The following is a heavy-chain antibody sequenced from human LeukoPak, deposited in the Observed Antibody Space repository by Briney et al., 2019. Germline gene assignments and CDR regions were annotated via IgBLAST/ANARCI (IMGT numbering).Heavy chain of an antibody. D-gene: IGHD4-17*01. CDR2: IKQDGSEK. Sequence: PGGSLRLSCAASGFTFSSYWMSWVRQAPGKGLEWVANIKQDGSEKYYVDSVKGRFTISRDNAKNSLYLQMNSLRAEDTAVYYCARVDGGDYFYYYYGMDVWGQGTLVTVSS. CDR3: ARVDGGDYFYYYYGMDV. V-gene: IGHV3-7*01. J-gene: IGHJ6*02. CDR1: GFTFSSYW.